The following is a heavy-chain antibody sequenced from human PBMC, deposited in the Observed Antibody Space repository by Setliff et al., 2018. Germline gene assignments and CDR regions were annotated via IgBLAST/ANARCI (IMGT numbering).Heavy chain of an antibody. CDR2: ISSSGGTI. J-gene: IGHJ4*02. CDR1: GFSVSNYG. V-gene: IGHV3-48*01. CDR3: AGGYSFGYGVY. D-gene: IGHD5-18*01. Sequence: PGGSLRLSCVASGFSVSNYGMNWVRQAPGKGLEWLSYISSSGGTIHYADSVKSRFTISKDTAENSVFLQMNSLRGEDTALYYCAGGYSFGYGVYWGQGVLVTVSS.